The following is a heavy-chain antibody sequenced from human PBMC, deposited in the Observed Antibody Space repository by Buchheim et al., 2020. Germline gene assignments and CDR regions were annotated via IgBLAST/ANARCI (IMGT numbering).Heavy chain of an antibody. Sequence: EVQLVESGGGLVKPGGSLRLSCAASGFTFSSYSINWVRQAPGKGLEWVSSISSSSSYIYYADSVKGRFTISRDNAKNSLYLQMNSLRAEDTAVYYCARDRVDTAMVPHLGYWGQGTL. J-gene: IGHJ4*02. V-gene: IGHV3-21*01. D-gene: IGHD5-18*01. CDR2: ISSSSSYI. CDR3: ARDRVDTAMVPHLGY. CDR1: GFTFSSYS.